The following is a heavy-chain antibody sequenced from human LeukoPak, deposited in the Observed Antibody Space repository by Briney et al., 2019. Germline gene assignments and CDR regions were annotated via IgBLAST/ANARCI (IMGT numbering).Heavy chain of an antibody. CDR3: AKIAVAGRRDDAFDI. CDR2: INHSGST. V-gene: IGHV4-34*01. J-gene: IGHJ3*02. D-gene: IGHD6-19*01. CDR1: GGSFSGYY. Sequence: SETLSLTCAVYGGSFSGYYWSWLRQPPGKGLEWIGEINHSGSTNYNPSLKSRVTISVDTSKNQFSLKLSSVTAADTAVYYCAKIAVAGRRDDAFDIWGQGTMVTVSS.